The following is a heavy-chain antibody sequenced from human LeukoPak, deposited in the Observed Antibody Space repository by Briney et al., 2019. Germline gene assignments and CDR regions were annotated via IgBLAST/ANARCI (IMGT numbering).Heavy chain of an antibody. V-gene: IGHV4-59*01. D-gene: IGHD2-2*03. J-gene: IGHJ3*01. Sequence: SETLSLTCTVTGGSMISYYWSWIRQPPGTGLEWIGYIYYSGSTNYNPSLKSRVTISVDTSKNQFSLKLSSVTAADTAVYYCARDGYCSSTSCRHDAFDFWGQGTMVTVSS. CDR3: ARDGYCSSTSCRHDAFDF. CDR1: GGSMISYY. CDR2: IYYSGST.